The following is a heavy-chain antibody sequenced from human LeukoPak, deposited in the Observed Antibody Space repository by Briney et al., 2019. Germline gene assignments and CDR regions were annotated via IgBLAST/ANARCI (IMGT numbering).Heavy chain of an antibody. V-gene: IGHV3-21*01. CDR3: ARDLLREYFDL. D-gene: IGHD4-17*01. CDR1: GFTFSSYS. Sequence: GGSLRLSCAASGFTFSSYSMNWVRQAPGKGLEWVSSISSSSSYIYYADSVKGRFTISRDNTKNSLYLQMNSLRAEDTAVYYCARDLLREYFDLWGRGTLVTVSS. CDR2: ISSSSSYI. J-gene: IGHJ2*01.